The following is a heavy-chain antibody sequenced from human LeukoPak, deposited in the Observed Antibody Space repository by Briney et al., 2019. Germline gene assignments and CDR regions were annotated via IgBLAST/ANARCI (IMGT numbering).Heavy chain of an antibody. CDR1: GFTFSSYA. Sequence: GGSLRLSCAASGFTFSSYAMHWVRQAPGKGLEYVSGISNSGDNTYSADSVKGRFTISRDNSKNTLYLQMSSLRREDTALYYCVKERSSGWYDFDSWGRGTLVTVSS. CDR3: VKERSSGWYDFDS. V-gene: IGHV3-64D*06. CDR2: ISNSGDNT. D-gene: IGHD6-19*01. J-gene: IGHJ4*02.